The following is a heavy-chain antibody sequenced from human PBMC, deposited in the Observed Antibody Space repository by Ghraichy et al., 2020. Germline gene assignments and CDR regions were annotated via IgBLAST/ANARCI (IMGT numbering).Heavy chain of an antibody. V-gene: IGHV3-30*18. CDR1: GFTFSRYG. CDR3: AKERDSSGYYSFRGDYYGMDG. J-gene: IGHJ6*02. D-gene: IGHD3-22*01. CDR2: TSYDGNNK. Sequence: GESLNISCAASGFTFSRYGMHWVRQAPGKGLEWVAVTSYDGNNKNYADSVKGRFTISRDNSKNTLYLQMNSLRPEDTAVYYCAKERDSSGYYSFRGDYYGMDGWGQGTTVTVSS.